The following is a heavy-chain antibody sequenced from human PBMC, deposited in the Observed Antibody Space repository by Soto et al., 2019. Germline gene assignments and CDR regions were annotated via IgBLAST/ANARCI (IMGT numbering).Heavy chain of an antibody. CDR1: GFMFSDFS. CDR3: AREKKHQSLGGRFGMDV. Sequence: PGGSLRLCCAVSGFMFSDFSMNWVRQAPGKGREWVASIGSSGGYIFYADSVKGRFTISRDNAKKSLDLQINSLRAEDTAVYYCAREKKHQSLGGRFGMDVWGQGT. V-gene: IGHV3-21*01. D-gene: IGHD2-2*01. CDR2: IGSSGGYI. J-gene: IGHJ6*02.